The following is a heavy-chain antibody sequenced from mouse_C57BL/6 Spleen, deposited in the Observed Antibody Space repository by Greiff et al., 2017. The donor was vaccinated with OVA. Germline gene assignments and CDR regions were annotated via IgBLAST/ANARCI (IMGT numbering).Heavy chain of an antibody. Sequence: VQLQQSGAELVKPGASVKLSCKASGYTFTEYTIHWVKQRSGQGLEWIGWFYPGSGSIKYKEKFKDKATLTADKSSSTVYMDLSRLTSEDSAVYFCAGHDYYSNYEGYFDVWGTGTTVTVSS. V-gene: IGHV1-62-2*01. CDR2: FYPGSGSI. J-gene: IGHJ1*03. CDR1: GYTFTEYT. CDR3: AGHDYYSNYEGYFDV. D-gene: IGHD2-5*01.